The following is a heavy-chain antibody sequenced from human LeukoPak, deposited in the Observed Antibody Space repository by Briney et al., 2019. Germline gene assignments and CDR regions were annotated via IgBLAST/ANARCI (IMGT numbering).Heavy chain of an antibody. CDR2: IYHSGST. CDR1: GGSISSGGYY. D-gene: IGHD3-10*01. Sequence: SETLSLTCTVSGGSISSGGYYWSWIRQPPGKGLEWIGYIYHSGSTYYNPSLKSRVTISVDRSKNQFSLKLSSVTAADTAVYDCARGSGYYGSGSYPDYWGQGTLVTVSS. J-gene: IGHJ4*02. V-gene: IGHV4-30-2*01. CDR3: ARGSGYYGSGSYPDY.